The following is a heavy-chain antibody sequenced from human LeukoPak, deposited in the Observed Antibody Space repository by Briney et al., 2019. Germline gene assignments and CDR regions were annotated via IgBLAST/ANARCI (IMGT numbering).Heavy chain of an antibody. CDR2: IYYSGST. J-gene: IGHJ6*03. CDR3: ARTEESGYSYRYFGYYYYMDV. Sequence: SETLSLTCTVSGGSISSYYWSWIRQPPGKGLEWIGYIYYSGSTHYNPSLKSRVTISVDTSKHQFSLKLSSVTAADTAVYYCARTEESGYSYRYFGYYYYMDVWGKGTTVTVSS. V-gene: IGHV4-59*01. D-gene: IGHD5-18*01. CDR1: GGSISSYY.